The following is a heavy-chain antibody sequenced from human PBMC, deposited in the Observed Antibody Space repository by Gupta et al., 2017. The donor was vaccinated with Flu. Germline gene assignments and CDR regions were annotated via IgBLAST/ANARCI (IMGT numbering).Heavy chain of an antibody. J-gene: IGHJ4*02. CDR3: ARDYGGFDY. V-gene: IGHV3-11*01. Sequence: QVQLVESGGGLVKSGGSLRLSCAASGFTFINYYMNWIRQAPGKGLDWVSYIDHSGTTISYTDSVKGRFTISRDNAKNSLYLQMNSLRAEDTAVYYCARDYGGFDYWGQGTLVTVSS. CDR2: IDHSGTTI. D-gene: IGHD4-23*01. CDR1: GFTFINYY.